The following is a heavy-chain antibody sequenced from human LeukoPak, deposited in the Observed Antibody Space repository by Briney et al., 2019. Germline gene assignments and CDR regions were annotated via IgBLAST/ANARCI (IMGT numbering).Heavy chain of an antibody. CDR2: ISSSSSYI. CDR3: ARDRVPYYGSGSTPGV. J-gene: IGHJ6*04. Sequence: GGSLRLSCAASGFTFSGYSMNWVRQAPGKGLEWVSSISSSSSYIYYADSVRGRFTISRDNAKNSLYLQMNSLRAEDTAVYYCARDRVPYYGSGSTPGVWGKGTTVTVSP. CDR1: GFTFSGYS. D-gene: IGHD3-10*01. V-gene: IGHV3-21*01.